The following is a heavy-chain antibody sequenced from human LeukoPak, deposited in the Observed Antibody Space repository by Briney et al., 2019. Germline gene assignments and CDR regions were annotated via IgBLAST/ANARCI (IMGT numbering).Heavy chain of an antibody. V-gene: IGHV3-23*01. J-gene: IGHJ4*02. CDR2: IADNGADT. Sequence: GGSLRLSCAASGFTFSTYAMNWVRQAPGKRLEWVASIADNGADTYHAVSVKGRFTISRDNSRNTLSLHMSSLRVDDTALYYCAKAPLGSCSGAACYHFDHWGQGALVTVSS. D-gene: IGHD2-15*01. CDR1: GFTFSTYA. CDR3: AKAPLGSCSGAACYHFDH.